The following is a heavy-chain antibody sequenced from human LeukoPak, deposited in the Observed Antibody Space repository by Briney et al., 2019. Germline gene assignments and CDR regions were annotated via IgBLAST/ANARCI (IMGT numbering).Heavy chain of an antibody. V-gene: IGHV3-7*01. J-gene: IGHJ4*02. CDR2: IKQDGSEK. D-gene: IGHD3-3*01. CDR1: GFTFSSYW. Sequence: PGGSLRLSCAASGFTFSSYWMSWVRQAPGMGLEWVANIKQDGSEKYYVDSVKGRFTISRDNAKNSLYLQMNSLRAEDTAVYYCARDRYYDFWSAYYTPLDYWGQGTLVTVSS. CDR3: ARDRYYDFWSAYYTPLDY.